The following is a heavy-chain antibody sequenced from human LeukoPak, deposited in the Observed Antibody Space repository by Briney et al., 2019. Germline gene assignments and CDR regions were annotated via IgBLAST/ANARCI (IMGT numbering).Heavy chain of an antibody. V-gene: IGHV3-7*01. J-gene: IGHJ4*02. CDR1: AFTFSDYW. D-gene: IGHD5-24*01. CDR2: IKEDGSEK. Sequence: QTGGSLRLSCAASAFTFSDYWMTLVRQAPGKWLERVANIKEDGSEKYYVDSVKGRFTISRDNAKNSLYLQMSSLRGDDTAVYYCTRDRGWQQFDYWGQGTLVTVSS. CDR3: TRDRGWQQFDY.